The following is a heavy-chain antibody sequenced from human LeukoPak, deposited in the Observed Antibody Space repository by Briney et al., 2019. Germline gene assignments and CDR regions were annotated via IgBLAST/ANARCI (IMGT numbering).Heavy chain of an antibody. CDR2: ISYDGSNK. Sequence: PGGSLRLSCAASGFTFSSCGMHWVRQAPGKGLEWVAVISYDGSNKYYADSVKGRFTISRDNSKNTLYLQMNSLRAEDTAVYYCANLALAGCAIAYYWGQGTLVTVSS. V-gene: IGHV3-30*18. J-gene: IGHJ4*02. CDR1: GFTFSSCG. D-gene: IGHD6-19*01. CDR3: ANLALAGCAIAYY.